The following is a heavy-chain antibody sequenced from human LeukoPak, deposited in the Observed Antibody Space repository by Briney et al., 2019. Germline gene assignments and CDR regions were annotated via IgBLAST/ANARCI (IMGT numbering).Heavy chain of an antibody. V-gene: IGHV3-11*04. CDR2: ISSSGSTI. D-gene: IGHD4-11*01. Sequence: GGSLRLSCAASGFAFSDYYMRWIRQAPGKGPEWVSYISSSGSTIYYADSVKGRFTISRDNAKNSLYLQMNSLRAEDTAVYYCARDQDYSNYGDYWGQGTLVTVSS. J-gene: IGHJ4*02. CDR3: ARDQDYSNYGDY. CDR1: GFAFSDYY.